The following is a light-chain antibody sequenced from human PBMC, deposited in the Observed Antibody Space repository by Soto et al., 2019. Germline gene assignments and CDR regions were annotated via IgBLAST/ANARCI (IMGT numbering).Light chain of an antibody. CDR3: QQYDNWPPAIT. CDR1: QSINSN. J-gene: IGKJ5*01. CDR2: GAS. Sequence: VMTQSPATLSVSPGERATLSCTAIQSINSNLAWYQQKPGQALRLLMYGASTRAAGIPVRFSGSGSATEFTLTISSLESEDFALYYCQQYDNWPPAITFGQGTRLEIK. V-gene: IGKV3-15*01.